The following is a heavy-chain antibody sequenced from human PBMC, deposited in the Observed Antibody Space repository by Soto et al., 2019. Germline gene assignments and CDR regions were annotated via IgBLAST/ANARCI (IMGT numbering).Heavy chain of an antibody. J-gene: IGHJ4*02. Sequence: GGSLRLSCAASGITFNTAWLTWVRQAPGKGLEWVGRIKGKPDGGATDYAAPVEGGFTISRDDSQNTVFLQMNSLKTDDTAVYYCTAGSPFNYWGPGTPVTVSS. CDR3: TAGSPFNY. V-gene: IGHV3-15*01. CDR2: IKGKPDGGAT. CDR1: GITFNTAW.